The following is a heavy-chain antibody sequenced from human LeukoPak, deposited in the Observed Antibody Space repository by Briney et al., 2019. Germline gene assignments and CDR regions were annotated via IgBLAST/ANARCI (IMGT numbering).Heavy chain of an antibody. J-gene: IGHJ4*02. CDR2: IYHSGST. D-gene: IGHD1-7*01. CDR3: ARGKGTTQNPYYFDY. CDR1: GGSISSGGYY. V-gene: IGHV4-30-2*01. Sequence: SETLSLTCTVSGGSISSGGYYWSWIRQPPGKGLEWIGYIYHSGSTYYNPSLKSRVTISVDRSKNQFSLKLSSVTAADTAVYYCARGKGTTQNPYYFDYWGQGTLVTVSS.